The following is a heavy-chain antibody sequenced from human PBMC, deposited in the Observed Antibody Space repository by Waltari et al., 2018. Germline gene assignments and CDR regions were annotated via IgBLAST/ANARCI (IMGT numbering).Heavy chain of an antibody. CDR1: GGSISSSNYY. V-gene: IGHV2-5*01. D-gene: IGHD1-7*01. Sequence: QESGPGLVKPSETLSLTCTVSGGSISSSNYYWGWIRQPPGKGLEWLALIYWNDDKRYSPSLKSRLTITKDTSKNQVVLTMTNMDPVDTATYYCAHRPLLDRITGTTFGAFDIWGQGTMVTVSS. J-gene: IGHJ3*02. CDR3: AHRPLLDRITGTTFGAFDI. CDR2: IYWNDDK.